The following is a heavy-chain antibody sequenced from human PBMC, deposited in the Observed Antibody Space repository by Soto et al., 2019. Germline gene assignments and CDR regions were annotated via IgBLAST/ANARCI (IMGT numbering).Heavy chain of an antibody. CDR3: AKLLITMIVAAFPDNDY. Sequence: PGGSLRLSCAASGFTFSSYAMSWVRQAPGKGLEWVSAISGSGGSTYYADSVKGRFTISRDNSKNTLYLQMNSLRAEDTAVYYCAKLLITMIVAAFPDNDYWGQGTLVTVSS. V-gene: IGHV3-23*01. CDR1: GFTFSSYA. J-gene: IGHJ4*02. CDR2: ISGSGGST. D-gene: IGHD3-22*01.